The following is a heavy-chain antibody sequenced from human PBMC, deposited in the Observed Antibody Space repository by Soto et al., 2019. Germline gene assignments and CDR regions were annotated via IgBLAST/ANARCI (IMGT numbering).Heavy chain of an antibody. CDR3: ASNPYPDIVVVPAASDY. Sequence: GGSLRLSCAASGFTFSSYSMNWVRQAPGKGLEWVSSISSSSSYIYYADSVKGRFTISRDNAKNSLYLQMNSLRAEDTAVYYCASNPYPDIVVVPAASDYWGQGTLVTVSS. D-gene: IGHD2-2*01. J-gene: IGHJ4*02. CDR2: ISSSSSYI. V-gene: IGHV3-21*01. CDR1: GFTFSSYS.